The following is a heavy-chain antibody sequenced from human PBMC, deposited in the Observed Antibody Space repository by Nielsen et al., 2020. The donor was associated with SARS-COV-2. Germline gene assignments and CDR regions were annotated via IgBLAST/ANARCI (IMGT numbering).Heavy chain of an antibody. CDR3: ARGGPYGDYDY. D-gene: IGHD4-17*01. V-gene: IGHV3-9*01. J-gene: IGHJ4*02. CDR1: GFTFDDYA. CDR2: ISWNSGSI. Sequence: SLKISCAASGFTFDDYAMHWVRQAPGKGLEWVSGISWNSGSIGYADSVKGRFTISRDNAKNSLYLQMNSLRAEDTAVYYCARGGPYGDYDYWGQGTLVTVSS.